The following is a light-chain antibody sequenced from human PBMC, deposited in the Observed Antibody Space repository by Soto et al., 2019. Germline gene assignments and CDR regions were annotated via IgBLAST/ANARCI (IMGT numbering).Light chain of an antibody. Sequence: AIRMTQSPSSLSASTGDRVTITCRASQDITSYLAWYQQKPGKAPKLLIYAASTLHSGVPSRFSGGGSGTDFTLTISSLQPEDFAIYYCQQRTNWPLTTFGHGTRLEIK. CDR2: AAS. J-gene: IGKJ5*01. CDR1: QDITSY. V-gene: IGKV1-8*01. CDR3: QQRTNWPLTT.